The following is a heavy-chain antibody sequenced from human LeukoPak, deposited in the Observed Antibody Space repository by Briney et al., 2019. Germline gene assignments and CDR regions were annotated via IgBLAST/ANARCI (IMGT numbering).Heavy chain of an antibody. CDR1: GYSFTRYF. Sequence: SVKVSCKASGYSFTRYFIHWVRQAPGQGLEWMGGIIPIFGTANYAQKFQGRVTITADESTSTAYMELSSLRSEDTAVYYCARDGTQHYDILTGRYYYYGMDVWGQGTTVTVSS. D-gene: IGHD3-9*01. J-gene: IGHJ6*02. CDR3: ARDGTQHYDILTGRYYYYGMDV. V-gene: IGHV1-69*13. CDR2: IIPIFGTA.